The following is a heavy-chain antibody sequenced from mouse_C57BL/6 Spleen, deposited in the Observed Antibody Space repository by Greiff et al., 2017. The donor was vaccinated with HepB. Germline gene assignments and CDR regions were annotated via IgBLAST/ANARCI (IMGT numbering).Heavy chain of an antibody. Sequence: VQLQQPGAELVMPGASVKLSCKASGYTFTSYWMHWVKQRPGQGLEWIGEIDPSDSYTNYNQKFKGKSTLTVDKSSSTAYMQLSSLTSEDSAVYYCARSEVYYYGSRGDAMDYWGQGTSVTVSS. D-gene: IGHD1-1*01. V-gene: IGHV1-69*01. CDR2: IDPSDSYT. CDR1: GYTFTSYW. J-gene: IGHJ4*01. CDR3: ARSEVYYYGSRGDAMDY.